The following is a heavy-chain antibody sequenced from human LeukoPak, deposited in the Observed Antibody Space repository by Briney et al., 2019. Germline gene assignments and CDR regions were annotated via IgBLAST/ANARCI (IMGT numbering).Heavy chain of an antibody. Sequence: ASVKVSCKVSGYTLTELSMHWVRRAPGKGLGWMGGFDPEDGETIYAQKFQGRVTMTEDTSTDTAYMELSSLRSEDTAVYYCATDIRGRRGWYFDLWGRGTLVTVSS. CDR3: ATDIRGRRGWYFDL. D-gene: IGHD3-16*01. J-gene: IGHJ2*01. V-gene: IGHV1-24*01. CDR2: FDPEDGET. CDR1: GYTLTELS.